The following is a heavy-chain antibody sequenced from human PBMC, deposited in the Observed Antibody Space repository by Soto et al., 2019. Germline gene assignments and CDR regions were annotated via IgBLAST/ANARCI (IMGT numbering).Heavy chain of an antibody. V-gene: IGHV3-30*18. CDR2: ISHDAKNA. CDR1: GFSFGNYG. CDR3: LKTDGGSCWGGDF. J-gene: IGHJ4*02. D-gene: IGHD6-19*01. Sequence: GGSLRLSCAAAGFSFGNYGMHWVRQAPGEGLEGVALISHDAKNAYYADSVQGRFTISRDNSKRMLYLQMNSLRPEDSGIYYCLKTDGGSCWGGDFWGQGTLVTVSS.